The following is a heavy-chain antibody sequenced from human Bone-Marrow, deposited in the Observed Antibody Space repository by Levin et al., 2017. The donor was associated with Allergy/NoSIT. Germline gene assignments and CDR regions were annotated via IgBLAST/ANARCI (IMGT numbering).Heavy chain of an antibody. CDR1: GYSFSSYW. V-gene: IGHV5-51*01. Sequence: GESLKISCKGSGYSFSSYWIGWVRQMPGKGLEWMGTIFPDDSETRNSPSFQGQVTISADKSISTAYLQWSSLKASDTAMYYCAISSPYSGSSDAFDIWGQGTMVTVSS. CDR2: IFPDDSET. J-gene: IGHJ3*02. D-gene: IGHD1-26*01. CDR3: AISSPYSGSSDAFDI.